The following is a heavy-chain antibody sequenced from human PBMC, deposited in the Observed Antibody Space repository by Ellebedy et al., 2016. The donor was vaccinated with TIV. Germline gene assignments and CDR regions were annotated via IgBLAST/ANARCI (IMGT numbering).Heavy chain of an antibody. D-gene: IGHD5-12*01. V-gene: IGHV4-59*08. Sequence: MPSETLSLTCTVSGGSLTSYYWSWIRQPPGKGLEWIGYIHYTGITNYNPSLTSRIIISVDTSKNQFSLKLSSVTAADTAVYYCARHDPVPTLRHGLGVWGQGTTVSVSS. J-gene: IGHJ6*02. CDR2: IHYTGIT. CDR1: GGSLTSYY. CDR3: ARHDPVPTLRHGLGV.